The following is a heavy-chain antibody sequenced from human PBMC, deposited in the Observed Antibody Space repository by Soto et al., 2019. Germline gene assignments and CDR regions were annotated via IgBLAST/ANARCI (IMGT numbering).Heavy chain of an antibody. CDR1: GFTFSSYA. V-gene: IGHV3-23*01. J-gene: IGHJ4*02. CDR3: AKDGARLNYDFWSGSYFDY. Sequence: PGGSLRLSCAASGFTFSSYAISWVRQAPWKGLEWVSAISGSGVSTYYADSVKGRFTISRDNSKNTLYLQMNSLRAEDTAVYYCAKDGARLNYDFWSGSYFDYWGQRTLVPVSS. D-gene: IGHD3-3*01. CDR2: ISGSGVST.